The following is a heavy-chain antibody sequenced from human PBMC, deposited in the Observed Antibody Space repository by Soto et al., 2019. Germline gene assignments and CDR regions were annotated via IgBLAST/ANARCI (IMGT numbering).Heavy chain of an antibody. J-gene: IGHJ4*02. V-gene: IGHV3-23*01. D-gene: IGHD3-16*01. Sequence: PGGSLRLSCAASGFTFSTYAMSWVRQAPGKGLEWVSLISTRGGSTYYADSVKGRFTISRDNSKNTLYLQMNSLRAEDTAVYYCAKDRVNRFSVGGGPDYWGQGTLVTVSS. CDR3: AKDRVNRFSVGGGPDY. CDR1: GFTFSTYA. CDR2: ISTRGGST.